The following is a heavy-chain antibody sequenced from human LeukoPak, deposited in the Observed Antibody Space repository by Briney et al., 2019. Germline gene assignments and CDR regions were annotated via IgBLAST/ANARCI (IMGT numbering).Heavy chain of an antibody. CDR1: GFTFSSYG. Sequence: GGSLRLSCAASGFTFSSYGMHWVRQAPGKGLEWVAVISYDGSNKYYADSVKGRFTISRDNSKNTLYLQMNSLRAEDTAVYYCAREVPSSFDYWGQGTLVTVSS. D-gene: IGHD6-13*01. CDR2: ISYDGSNK. V-gene: IGHV3-30*03. CDR3: AREVPSSFDY. J-gene: IGHJ4*02.